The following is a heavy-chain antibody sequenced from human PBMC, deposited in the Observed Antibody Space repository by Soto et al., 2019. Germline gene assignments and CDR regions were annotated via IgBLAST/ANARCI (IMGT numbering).Heavy chain of an antibody. D-gene: IGHD1-1*01. V-gene: IGHV4-28*03. CDR2: IYYSGTT. CDR1: GYSISSSNW. J-gene: IGHJ4*02. Sequence: SETLSLTCAVSGYSISSSNWWGWIRQPPGKGLEWIGYIYYSGTTYYNPSLKSRVTISVDTSKSQFSLKLSSVTAADTAVYYCARGSNDIDYWGQGTLVTVSS. CDR3: ARGSNDIDY.